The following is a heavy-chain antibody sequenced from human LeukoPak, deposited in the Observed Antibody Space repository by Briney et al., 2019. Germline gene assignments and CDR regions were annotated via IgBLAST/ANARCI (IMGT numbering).Heavy chain of an antibody. J-gene: IGHJ4*02. CDR2: IKSKTDGGTT. CDR3: TTPNPYYDFWSGYFL. D-gene: IGHD3-3*01. Sequence: GGSLRLSCAASGFTFSNAWMSWVRQAPGKGLEWVGRIKSKTDGGTTDYAAPVKGGFTISRDDSKNTLYLQMNSLKTEDTAVYYCTTPNPYYDFWSGYFLWGQGTLVTVSS. CDR1: GFTFSNAW. V-gene: IGHV3-15*01.